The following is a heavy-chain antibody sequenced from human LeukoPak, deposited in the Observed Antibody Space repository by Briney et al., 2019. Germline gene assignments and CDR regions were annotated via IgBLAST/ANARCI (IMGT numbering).Heavy chain of an antibody. D-gene: IGHD3-22*01. V-gene: IGHV1-2*06. J-gene: IGHJ4*02. CDR1: GYTFTGYY. CDR3: ARGTTSPMIVAVNPFDY. Sequence: ASVKVSCKASGYTFTGYYMHWVRQAPGQGLEWMGRINPNSGGTNYAQKFQGRVTMTRDTSISTAYMELSRLRSDDTAVYYCARGTTSPMIVAVNPFDYWGQGTLVTVSS. CDR2: INPNSGGT.